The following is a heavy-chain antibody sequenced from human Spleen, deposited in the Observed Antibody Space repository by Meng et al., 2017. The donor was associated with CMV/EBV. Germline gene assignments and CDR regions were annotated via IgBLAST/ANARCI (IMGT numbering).Heavy chain of an antibody. Sequence: SVKVSCKASGYTFTSYDINWVRQAPGQGLEWMGGIIPIFGTANYAQKFQGRVTITTDESTSTAYMELSSLRSEDTAVYYCACGSGSYYKNWGQGTLVTVSS. CDR2: IIPIFGTA. J-gene: IGHJ4*02. CDR3: ACGSGSYYKN. CDR1: GYTFTSYD. D-gene: IGHD3-10*01. V-gene: IGHV1-69*05.